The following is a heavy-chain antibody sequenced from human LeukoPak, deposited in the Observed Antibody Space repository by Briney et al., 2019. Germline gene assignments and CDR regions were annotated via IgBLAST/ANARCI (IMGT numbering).Heavy chain of an antibody. D-gene: IGHD3-16*01. J-gene: IGHJ4*01. Sequence: ASVKVSCKASGYTLTDYYLLWVRQAPGQGLEWMGWIKTNSGATDYAQNFEARVTMTRDTSSGTAYLDLSSLTSDDTAVYYCARGRRILGGPENAGDFFDYWGQGTLVIVSS. CDR1: GYTLTDYY. CDR3: ARGRRILGGPENAGDFFDY. V-gene: IGHV1-2*02. CDR2: IKTNSGAT.